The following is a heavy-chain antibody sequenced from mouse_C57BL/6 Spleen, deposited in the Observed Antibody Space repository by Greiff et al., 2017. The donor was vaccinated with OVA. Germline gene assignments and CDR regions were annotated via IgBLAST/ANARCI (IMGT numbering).Heavy chain of an antibody. D-gene: IGHD2-2*01. CDR3: AREGYHYAMDY. CDR2: IYPSDSET. V-gene: IGHV1-61*01. CDR1: GYTFTSYW. Sequence: QVQLQQPGAELVRPGSSVKLSCKASGYTFTSYWMDWVKQRPGQGLEWIGNIYPSDSETHYNQKFKDKATLTVDKSSSTAYMQLSSLTSEDSAVYYCAREGYHYAMDYWDQGTSVTVSS. J-gene: IGHJ4*01.